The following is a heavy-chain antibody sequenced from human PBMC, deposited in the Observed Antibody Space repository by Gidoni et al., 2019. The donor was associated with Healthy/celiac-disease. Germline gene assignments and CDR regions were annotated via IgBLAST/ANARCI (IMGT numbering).Heavy chain of an antibody. CDR2: INWNGGST. CDR1: GFPLDDYG. J-gene: IGHJ4*02. CDR3: ARDRDILTGYYPLDY. V-gene: IGHV3-20*04. Sequence: EVQLVEPGGGVVRPGGSLGPSCAAPGFPLDDYGMSWVRQTPGKGLEGVSGINWNGGSTGYADSVKGRFTISRDNAKNSLYLQMNSLRAEDTALYYCARDRDILTGYYPLDYWGQGTLVNVSS. D-gene: IGHD3-9*01.